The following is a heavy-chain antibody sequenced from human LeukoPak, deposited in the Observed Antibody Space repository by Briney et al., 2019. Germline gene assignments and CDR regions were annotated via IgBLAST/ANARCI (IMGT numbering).Heavy chain of an antibody. D-gene: IGHD3-10*01. Sequence: GGSLRLSCAASGYVFSEYYMSWIRQTPEKGLEWLSYISHSGSTIYYADSVKGRFTISRDNAKNSLYLQMDSLRAEDTGLHYCATYGSGSGTFFDSWGQGTLVTVSS. V-gene: IGHV3-11*04. J-gene: IGHJ4*01. CDR3: ATYGSGSGTFFDS. CDR2: ISHSGSTI. CDR1: GYVFSEYY.